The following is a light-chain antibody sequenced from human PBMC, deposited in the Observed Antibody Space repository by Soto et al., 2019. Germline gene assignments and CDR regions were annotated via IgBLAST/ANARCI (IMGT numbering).Light chain of an antibody. J-gene: IGKJ1*01. CDR1: QDIHNY. CDR2: DVS. V-gene: IGKV1-33*01. Sequence: DIQLTQSPSSLSVSVGDRVTITCQASQDIHNYLNWYQQKPGKAPKRLISDVSKLETGVPSRISGSGSGTDFTLTISNLQPEDFATYHCQQYDNLPWTFGQGTKVEIK. CDR3: QQYDNLPWT.